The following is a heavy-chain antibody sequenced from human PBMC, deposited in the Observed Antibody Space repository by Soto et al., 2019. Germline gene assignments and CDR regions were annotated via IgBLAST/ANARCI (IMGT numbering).Heavy chain of an antibody. CDR1: GFTFSSYG. V-gene: IGHV3-33*01. J-gene: IGHJ6*02. D-gene: IGHD6-13*01. Sequence: QVQLVESGGGVVQPGGSLRLSCAASGFTFSSYGMHWVRQAPGKGLEWVAVTWYDGSNKYHADSVKGRFTISRDNSKNTLYLQMNSLRVEDTAVYYCARLSSSWSMDVWGQGTTVTVSS. CDR3: ARLSSSWSMDV. CDR2: TWYDGSNK.